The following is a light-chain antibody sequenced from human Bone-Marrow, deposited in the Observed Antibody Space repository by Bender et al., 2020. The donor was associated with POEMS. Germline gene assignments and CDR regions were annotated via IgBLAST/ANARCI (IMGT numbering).Light chain of an antibody. V-gene: IGLV4-69*01. CDR2: VNSDGSH. J-gene: IGLJ2*01. CDR3: QAWGTGIYV. Sequence: LVLTQSPSASASLGASVRVTCTLSSGHSNYAIAWHQQQPGKGPRYVMKVNSDGSHVKGDGIPDRFSGSSSGAERYLAISSLQSDDEADYYCQAWGTGIYVFGGGTELTVL. CDR1: SGHSNYA.